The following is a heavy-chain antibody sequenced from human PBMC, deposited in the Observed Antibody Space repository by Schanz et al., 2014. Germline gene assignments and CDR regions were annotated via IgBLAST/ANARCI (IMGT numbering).Heavy chain of an antibody. CDR1: GFTFSSYA. Sequence: EVQLLDSGGGLVQPGGSLRLSCAASGFTFSSYAMHWVRQAPGKGLEWVSYISSSSGTIYYADSVKGRFTISRDNAKNLLYLQMNGLRAEDTAVYFCARDLSSLIQGDVWGKGTTVTVSS. V-gene: IGHV3-48*01. CDR3: ARDLSSLIQGDV. D-gene: IGHD2-2*01. CDR2: ISSSSGTI. J-gene: IGHJ6*04.